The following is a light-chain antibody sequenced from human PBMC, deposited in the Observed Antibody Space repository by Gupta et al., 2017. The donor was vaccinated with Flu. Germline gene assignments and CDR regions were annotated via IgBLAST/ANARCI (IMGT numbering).Light chain of an antibody. J-gene: IGKJ2*01. Sequence: DIVMTQSPLSLPVTPGEPASISCRSSQSLLHSNGYNYLDWYLQKPGQSPLLLIYLGSNRASGVPDRFSGSGSGTDFTLKISRVEAEDVGVYYCMQALQTPLTFGQGTKLEIK. CDR3: MQALQTPLT. V-gene: IGKV2-28*01. CDR1: QSLLHSNGYNY. CDR2: LGS.